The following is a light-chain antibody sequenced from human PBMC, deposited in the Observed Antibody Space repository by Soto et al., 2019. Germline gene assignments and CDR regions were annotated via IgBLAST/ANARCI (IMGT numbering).Light chain of an antibody. V-gene: IGKV3-15*01. CDR3: QQYSNWPRAT. Sequence: EIVMTQSPPILSVSPGESATPSGRPSQSVSANIAWYQQKPGQAPRLRSYGASTRATGIPARFSGSGSGTEFTLIISCLQSEDFAVYYCQQYSNWPRATFGGGTKV. J-gene: IGKJ4*01. CDR1: QSVSAN. CDR2: GAS.